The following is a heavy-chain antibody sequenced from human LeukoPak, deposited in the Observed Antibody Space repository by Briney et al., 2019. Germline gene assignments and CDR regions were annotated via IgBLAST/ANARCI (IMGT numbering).Heavy chain of an antibody. D-gene: IGHD1-26*01. CDR1: GYTFTSYG. J-gene: IGHJ4*02. V-gene: IGHV1-18*01. CDR2: ISAYNGNT. Sequence: ASVKVSCEASGYTFTSYGISWVRQAPGQGLEWMGWISAYNGNTNYAQKLQGRVTMTTDTSTSTAYMELRSLRSDDTAVYYCARDLGHIVGATAFDYWGQGTLVTVSS. CDR3: ARDLGHIVGATAFDY.